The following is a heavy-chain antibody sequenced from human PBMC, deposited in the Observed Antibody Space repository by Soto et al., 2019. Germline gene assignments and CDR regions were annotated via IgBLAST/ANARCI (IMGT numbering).Heavy chain of an antibody. J-gene: IGHJ1*01. Sequence: EVQLVESGGGLVQPGGSLRLSCAASGFTFSSYSMNWVRQAPGKGLEWVSYISSSSSTIYYADSVKGRFTISRDNAKNSLYLQMNSLRAEDTAVYYCARERSGYFQHWGHGTLVTVSS. V-gene: IGHV3-48*01. CDR1: GFTFSSYS. D-gene: IGHD3-10*01. CDR3: ARERSGYFQH. CDR2: ISSSSSTI.